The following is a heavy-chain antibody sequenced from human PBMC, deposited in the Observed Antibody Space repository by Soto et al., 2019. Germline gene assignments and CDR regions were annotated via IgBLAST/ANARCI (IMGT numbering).Heavy chain of an antibody. D-gene: IGHD1-1*01. Sequence: GASVKVSCKTSGFIFNVYGIHWVRQAPGQGLEWVGGLIPIYDAPYYAQKFQGRVTISADKSTTTVHLELSSLQSGDTAVYFCARVREPHLDHYGLDVWGQGTTVTVSS. CDR1: GFIFNVYG. CDR2: LIPIYDAP. V-gene: IGHV1-69*06. J-gene: IGHJ6*02. CDR3: ARVREPHLDHYGLDV.